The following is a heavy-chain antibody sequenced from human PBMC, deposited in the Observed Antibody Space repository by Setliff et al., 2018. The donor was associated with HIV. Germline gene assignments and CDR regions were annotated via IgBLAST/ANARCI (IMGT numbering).Heavy chain of an antibody. V-gene: IGHV3-33*01. J-gene: IGHJ4*02. CDR2: TWSDGNKR. Sequence: LRLSCAASGFTFSYYGMHWVRQAPGRGLERVAVTWSDGNKRYYADSVKGRFTISRDNSKNTVYLQMDSLRAEDTAVYYCARDDDATSHYSRFDYWGQGTPVTVSS. CDR3: ARDDDATSHYSRFDY. D-gene: IGHD1-26*01. CDR1: GFTFSYYG.